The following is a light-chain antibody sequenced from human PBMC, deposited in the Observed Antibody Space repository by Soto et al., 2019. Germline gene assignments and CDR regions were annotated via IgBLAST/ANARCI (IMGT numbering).Light chain of an antibody. Sequence: EIVLTQSPGTLSLSPGERATLSCRASQSVPKNYLAWYQQKPGQAPRLLIHDASGRATGIPDRFSGSGSGTDFTLTISRLEPEDFAVYYCQQCSTSPLTFGGGTKVEIK. CDR3: QQCSTSPLT. J-gene: IGKJ4*01. CDR1: QSVPKNY. V-gene: IGKV3-20*01. CDR2: DAS.